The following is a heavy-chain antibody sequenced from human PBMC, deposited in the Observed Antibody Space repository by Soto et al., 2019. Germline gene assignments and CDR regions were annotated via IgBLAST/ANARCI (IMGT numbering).Heavy chain of an antibody. V-gene: IGHV4-39*07. CDR2: VYSSGST. CDR3: AKGGLPGRGDWFDP. J-gene: IGHJ5*02. Sequence: GTLAVPSTVSGDPISSRYYYGGWLRQPPGKGLEWIGSVYSSGSTYYNPSLKSRVIISVDTPNDQFSLTLTSVTAADTAVYYCAKGGLPGRGDWFDPWGQGTPVTVSS. CDR1: GDPISSRYYY. D-gene: IGHD1-26*01.